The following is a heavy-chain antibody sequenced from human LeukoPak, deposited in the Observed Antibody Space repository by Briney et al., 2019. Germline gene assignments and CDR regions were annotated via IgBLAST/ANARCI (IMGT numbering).Heavy chain of an antibody. V-gene: IGHV1-2*02. Sequence: ASVKVSCKASGYTFTGYYMHWVRQAPGQGLEWMGWINPNSGGTNYAQKFQGRVTMTRDTSISTAYMELSRLRSDDTAVYYCARVGTLGYCSGGSCYGYFDYWGQGTLVTVSS. CDR1: GYTFTGYY. D-gene: IGHD2-15*01. CDR3: ARVGTLGYCSGGSCYGYFDY. J-gene: IGHJ4*02. CDR2: INPNSGGT.